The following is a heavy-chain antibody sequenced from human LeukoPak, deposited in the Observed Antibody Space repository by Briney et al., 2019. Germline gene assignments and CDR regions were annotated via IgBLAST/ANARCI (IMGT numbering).Heavy chain of an antibody. CDR2: IYSGGST. J-gene: IGHJ4*02. V-gene: IGHV3-66*01. CDR3: AGGSGFRTFFGY. D-gene: IGHD3-10*01. Sequence: PGGSLRLSCAASGFTFSSYAMSWVRQAPGKGLEWVSIIYSGGSTFYAGSVKGRFTISRDNSKNTLYLQMNSLRAEDTAVYYCAGGSGFRTFFGYWGQGTLVTVSS. CDR1: GFTFSSYA.